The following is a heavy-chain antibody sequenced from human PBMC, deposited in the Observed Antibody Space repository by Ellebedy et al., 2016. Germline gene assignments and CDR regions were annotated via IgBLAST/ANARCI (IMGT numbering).Heavy chain of an antibody. V-gene: IGHV3-30-3*01. D-gene: IGHD3-22*01. CDR2: ISYDEHNE. CDR1: GFTFSSYA. J-gene: IGHJ4*02. Sequence: GESLKISCAASGFTFSSYAMNWVRQAPGKGLEWVAVISYDEHNEYYADSVKGRFTISRDNSKNTLYLQVNNLRSEDTAVYYCASGYSDLSGNYYAYYFHHWGQGTQVTVSS. CDR3: ASGYSDLSGNYYAYYFHH.